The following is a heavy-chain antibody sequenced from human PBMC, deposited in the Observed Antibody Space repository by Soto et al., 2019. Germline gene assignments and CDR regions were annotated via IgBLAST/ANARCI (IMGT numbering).Heavy chain of an antibody. D-gene: IGHD3-22*01. J-gene: IGHJ4*02. Sequence: EVQLLESGGGLVQPGGSLRLSCAASGFTFSSYAMTWVRQAPGKGLEWVSAISVSESIATYADSVKGRFTISRDNSKNTLYLQMNSLRAEDTAVYYCAKVGALGVSSGYFYGDCWGQGTLVAVSS. V-gene: IGHV3-23*01. CDR3: AKVGALGVSSGYFYGDC. CDR2: ISVSESIA. CDR1: GFTFSSYA.